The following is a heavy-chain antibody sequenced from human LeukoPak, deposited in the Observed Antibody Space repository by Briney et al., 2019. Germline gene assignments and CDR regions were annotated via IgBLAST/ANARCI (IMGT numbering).Heavy chain of an antibody. V-gene: IGHV1-18*01. Sequence: ASVKVSCKASGYAFDISTVTWVRQAPGQGLGWLGWISAYNGKIDYVQKLQGRVTVTTDTFTSTAYLELRSLGSDDTAVYYCARVRDYGSGSDYYYGLDVWGQGATVTVS. CDR3: ARVRDYGSGSDYYYGLDV. J-gene: IGHJ6*02. D-gene: IGHD3-10*01. CDR2: ISAYNGKI. CDR1: GYAFDIST.